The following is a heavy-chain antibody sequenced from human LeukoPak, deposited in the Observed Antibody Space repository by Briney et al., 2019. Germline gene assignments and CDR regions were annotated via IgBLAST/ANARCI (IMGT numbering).Heavy chain of an antibody. V-gene: IGHV4-31*03. Sequence: SQTLSLTCTVSGGSISSGGHYWSWIRQHPGKGLEWIGYIHYSGSTYYNPSLKSRVTISVDTSKNQFSLKLSSVTAADTAVYYCARDRFRFLDLAFDIWGQGTMVTVSS. CDR3: ARDRFRFLDLAFDI. J-gene: IGHJ3*02. CDR1: GGSISSGGHY. D-gene: IGHD3-3*01. CDR2: IHYSGST.